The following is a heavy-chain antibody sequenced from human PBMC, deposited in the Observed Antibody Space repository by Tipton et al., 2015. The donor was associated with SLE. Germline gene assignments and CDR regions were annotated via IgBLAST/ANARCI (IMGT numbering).Heavy chain of an antibody. J-gene: IGHJ4*02. V-gene: IGHV4-61*09. CDR3: ARPGYSSSWYYFDY. D-gene: IGHD6-13*01. CDR1: GGSISSGSYY. Sequence: TLSLTCTVSGGSISSGSYYWSWIRQPAGKGLEWIGHIYTSGSTNYNPSLKSQVTISVDTSKNQFSLKLSSVTAADTAVYYCARPGYSSSWYYFDYWGQGTLVTVSS. CDR2: IYTSGST.